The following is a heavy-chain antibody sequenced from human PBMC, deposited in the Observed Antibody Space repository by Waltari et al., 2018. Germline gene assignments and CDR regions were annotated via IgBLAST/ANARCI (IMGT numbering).Heavy chain of an antibody. CDR3: ARDRGRGLYLDS. D-gene: IGHD2-15*01. CDR1: GDSMRGSDL. J-gene: IGHJ4*02. CDR2: VHRSGRT. V-gene: IGHV4-4*02. Sequence: QLQLQQSGPGLVKPSESLSLTCAVSGDSMRGSDLWNWVRQPPGKGREWIGQVHRSGRTNYNPSLESRVTVSIDTSKNQFSLKVSSATAADTAVYYCARDRGRGLYLDSWGQGTQVTVSP.